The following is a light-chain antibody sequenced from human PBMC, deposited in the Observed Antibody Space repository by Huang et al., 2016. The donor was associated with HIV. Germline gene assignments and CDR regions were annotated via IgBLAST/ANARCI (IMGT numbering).Light chain of an antibody. J-gene: IGKJ4*01. V-gene: IGKV1D-13*01. CDR1: QGINSP. CDR3: QQFNNYPH. Sequence: ATQLTQSPSSLSASVGDRVVITCRASQGINSPLAWYQQKPGKAPQPLIYDGSTLESGVPSRFSGSGSGTDFTLTISSLQPEDFATYYCQQFNNYPHFGGGTKVAIK. CDR2: DGS.